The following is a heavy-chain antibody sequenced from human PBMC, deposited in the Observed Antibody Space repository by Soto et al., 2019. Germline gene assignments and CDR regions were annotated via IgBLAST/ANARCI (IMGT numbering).Heavy chain of an antibody. CDR2: INGGGNYV. D-gene: IGHD1-26*01. CDR3: ARENGVVGSSSAFDH. CDR1: GFPSSTYT. J-gene: IGHJ4*02. V-gene: IGHV3-21*01. Sequence: GGSLRPHCVFSGFPSSTYTWHWFRQAPGRGREWSASINGGGNYVYYADSVRRRFTISRDNAKNSMYLQMTRLRAEDTAIYYCARENGVVGSSSAFDHWGLGTLVTVSS.